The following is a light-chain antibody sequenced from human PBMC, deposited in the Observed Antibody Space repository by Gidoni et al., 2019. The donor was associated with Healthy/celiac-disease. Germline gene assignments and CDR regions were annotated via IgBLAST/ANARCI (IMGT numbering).Light chain of an antibody. J-gene: IGLJ1*01. CDR2: DVS. Sequence: QSALTQTAAVSGSPGQSITISCTGTSSDVGGYNYFSWYQQHPGKAPKLMIYDVSNRPSGVSNRFSGSKSGNTASLTISGLQAEDEADYYCSSYTSSSTPYVFGTGTKVTVL. CDR1: SSDVGGYNY. CDR3: SSYTSSSTPYV. V-gene: IGLV2-14*01.